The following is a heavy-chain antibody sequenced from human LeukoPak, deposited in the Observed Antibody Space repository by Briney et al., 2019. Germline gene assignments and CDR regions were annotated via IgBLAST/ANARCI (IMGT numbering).Heavy chain of an antibody. J-gene: IGHJ6*03. D-gene: IGHD2-15*01. Sequence: GGSLRLSCAPSGFTFSSYAITWARQAPGKGLEWVSSIRSTVGSTFYADSVKGRFTLSRDNSKNTVYLLMNSLRTEDTAVYYCGRSRRINASLYYYMDVWGKGTTVTVSS. V-gene: IGHV3-23*01. CDR2: IRSTVGST. CDR1: GFTFSSYA. CDR3: GRSRRINASLYYYMDV.